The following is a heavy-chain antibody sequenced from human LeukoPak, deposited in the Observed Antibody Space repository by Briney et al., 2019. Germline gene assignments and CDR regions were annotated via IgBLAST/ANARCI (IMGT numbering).Heavy chain of an antibody. CDR2: IYHSGST. J-gene: IGHJ2*01. Sequence: SETLSLTCAVSGGSISSSNWWSWVRQPPGKGLEWIGEIYHSGSTNYNPSLKSRVTISVDKSKNQFSLKLSSVTAADTAVYYCAKIHDYGDYRVDFDLWGRGTLVTVSS. V-gene: IGHV4-4*02. CDR1: GGSISSSNW. D-gene: IGHD4-17*01. CDR3: AKIHDYGDYRVDFDL.